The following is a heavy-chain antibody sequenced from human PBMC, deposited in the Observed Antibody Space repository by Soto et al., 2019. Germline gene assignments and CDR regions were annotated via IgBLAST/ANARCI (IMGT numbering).Heavy chain of an antibody. D-gene: IGHD6-13*01. V-gene: IGHV2-5*02. CDR1: GFSLNTSGVG. CDR3: AHRDSSSWYRSGGAFDI. J-gene: IGHJ3*02. Sequence: QITLKESGPTLVKPTQTLTLTCTFSGFSLNTSGVGVGWIRQPPGKALEWLALIYWDDDKRYSPSLKSRLTITKDTSKNQVVLTMTNMDPVDTATYYCAHRDSSSWYRSGGAFDIWGQGTMVTVSS. CDR2: IYWDDDK.